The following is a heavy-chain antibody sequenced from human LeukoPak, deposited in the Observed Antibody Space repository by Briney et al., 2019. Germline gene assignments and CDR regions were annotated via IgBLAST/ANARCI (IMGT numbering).Heavy chain of an antibody. CDR3: ARGYDSSGYLGY. Sequence: ASVKVSCKASGGTFISYAISWVRQAPGQGLEWMGGIIPIFGTANYAQKFQGRITITADESTSTAYMELSSLRSDDTAVYYCARGYDSSGYLGYWGQGTLVTVSS. J-gene: IGHJ4*02. CDR2: IIPIFGTA. D-gene: IGHD3-22*01. V-gene: IGHV1-69*13. CDR1: GGTFISYA.